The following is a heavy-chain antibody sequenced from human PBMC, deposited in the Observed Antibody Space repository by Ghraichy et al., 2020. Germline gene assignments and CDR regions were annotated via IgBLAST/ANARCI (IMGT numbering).Heavy chain of an antibody. CDR1: GFTFSSYS. V-gene: IGHV3-21*01. Sequence: GGSLRLSCAASGFTFSSYSMNWVRQAPGKGLEWVSSISSSSSYIYYADSVKGRFTISRDNAKNSLYLQMNSLRAEDTAVYYCARPYYDFWSGYGDGNDYWGQGTLVTVSS. D-gene: IGHD3-3*01. CDR3: ARPYYDFWSGYGDGNDY. CDR2: ISSSSSYI. J-gene: IGHJ4*02.